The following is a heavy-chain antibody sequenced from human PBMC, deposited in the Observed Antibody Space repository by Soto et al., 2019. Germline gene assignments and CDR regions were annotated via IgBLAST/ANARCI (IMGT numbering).Heavy chain of an antibody. V-gene: IGHV2-5*02. CDR2: IYWDDDR. J-gene: IGHJ4*02. Sequence: QITLKESGPTLVKPTQTLTLTCTFSGFSLSTSGVGVGWIRQPPVKALEWLALIYWDDDRRYSPSLKSRLTIPKDTSKNHVVLTMPNMDPVDTATYYCAHYHHYGDFQQFDYWGQGTLVTVSS. CDR1: GFSLSTSGVG. CDR3: AHYHHYGDFQQFDY. D-gene: IGHD4-17*01.